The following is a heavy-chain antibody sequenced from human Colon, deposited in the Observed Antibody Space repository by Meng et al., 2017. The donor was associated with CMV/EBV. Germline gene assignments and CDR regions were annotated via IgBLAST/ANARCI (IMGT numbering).Heavy chain of an antibody. CDR3: VRAAVFEGIVHDAFDI. Sequence: GESLKISCAASGFTFRNYWMHWVRHSPGKGLMWVARINVDGSSTAYVDSVKGRFTISRDNAKNSLYLEMNNLSAEDTAVYYCVRAAVFEGIVHDAFDIWGQGTMVTVSS. CDR2: INVDGSST. V-gene: IGHV3-74*03. D-gene: IGHD3-3*01. CDR1: GFTFRNYW. J-gene: IGHJ3*02.